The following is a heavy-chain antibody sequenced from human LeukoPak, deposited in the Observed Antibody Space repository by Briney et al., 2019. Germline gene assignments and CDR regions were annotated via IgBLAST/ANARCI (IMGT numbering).Heavy chain of an antibody. CDR1: GGTFSSYA. Sequence: SVKVSCKASGGTFSSYAISWVRQAPGQGLEWMGGIIPIFGTADYAQKFQGRVTITADESTSTAYMELSSLRSEDTAVYYCARDQEPYYYGSGRHYGDDYWGQGTLVTVSP. CDR3: ARDQEPYYYGSGRHYGDDY. V-gene: IGHV1-69*01. D-gene: IGHD3-10*01. J-gene: IGHJ4*02. CDR2: IIPIFGTA.